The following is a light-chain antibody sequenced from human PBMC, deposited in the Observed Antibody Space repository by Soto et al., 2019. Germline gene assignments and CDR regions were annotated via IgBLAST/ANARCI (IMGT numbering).Light chain of an antibody. CDR2: GAS. Sequence: EIVMTQSPATLSVSPGERATLSCRASRSVRSNLVWFQQKPGQPPRLLIYGASTRATGIPARFSGSGSGTDFTLTISSLEPEDFAVYYCQQRSNWLFTFGPGTKVDIK. V-gene: IGKV3-11*01. CDR3: QQRSNWLFT. J-gene: IGKJ3*01. CDR1: RSVRSN.